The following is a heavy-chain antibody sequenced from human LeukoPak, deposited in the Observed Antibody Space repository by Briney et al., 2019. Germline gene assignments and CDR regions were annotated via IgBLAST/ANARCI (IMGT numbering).Heavy chain of an antibody. V-gene: IGHV3-74*01. Sequence: GGSLRLSCAASGFTFSSYWMHWVRQAPGKGLVWVSRINTDGSSTSYADSVKGRFTISRDNAKNTLYLQMNSLRAEDTAGYYCAKNYYGSGSYYNAGAFDIWGQGTMVTVSS. CDR2: INTDGSST. CDR1: GFTFSSYW. J-gene: IGHJ3*02. D-gene: IGHD3-10*01. CDR3: AKNYYGSGSYYNAGAFDI.